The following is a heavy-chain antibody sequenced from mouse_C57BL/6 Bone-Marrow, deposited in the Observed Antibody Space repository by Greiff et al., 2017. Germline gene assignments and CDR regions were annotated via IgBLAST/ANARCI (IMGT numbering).Heavy chain of an antibody. CDR3: AREDDGSPGYFEV. CDR2: INPNNGGT. D-gene: IGHD1-1*01. V-gene: IGHV1-26*01. J-gene: IGHJ1*03. Sequence: EVQLQQSGPELVKPGASVKISCKASGYTFTDYYLNWVKPSHGKSLEWIGDINPNNGGTSYNQKFKGKATLTVDKSSSTAYMELRSLTSEDSAVYYCAREDDGSPGYFEVWGTGTTVTVSS. CDR1: GYTFTDYY.